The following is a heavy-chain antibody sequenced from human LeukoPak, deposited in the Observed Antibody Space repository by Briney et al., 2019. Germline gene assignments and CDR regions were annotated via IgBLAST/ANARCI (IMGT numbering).Heavy chain of an antibody. CDR3: ARGEYHYGSGSPTTH. Sequence: ASVTVSCKTSGYTFTVYYIHWVRQAPGQGLEWMGRIIPNSGATNYEQKFQGRVTMTRDTSISTAYVELSRLRSDDTAMYYCARGEYHYGSGSPTTHWGQGTLVTVSS. V-gene: IGHV1-2*06. D-gene: IGHD3-10*01. CDR1: GYTFTVYY. J-gene: IGHJ4*02. CDR2: IIPNSGAT.